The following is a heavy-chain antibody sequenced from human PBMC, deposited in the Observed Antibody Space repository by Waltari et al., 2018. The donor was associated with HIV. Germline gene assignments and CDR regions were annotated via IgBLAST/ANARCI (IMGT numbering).Heavy chain of an antibody. V-gene: IGHV3-30*04. Sequence: QVQLLESGGGVVQPGRSLSLSCAAPGFTFSSEAMHWVRQAPGKGLEWVAAISYDGTNKYYAESVKGRFTISRDNSKNTLYVEMSSLSPEDTAVYFCARDGAPPNYWGQGTLVTVSS. D-gene: IGHD2-8*01. CDR3: ARDGAPPNY. J-gene: IGHJ4*02. CDR1: GFTFSSEA. CDR2: ISYDGTNK.